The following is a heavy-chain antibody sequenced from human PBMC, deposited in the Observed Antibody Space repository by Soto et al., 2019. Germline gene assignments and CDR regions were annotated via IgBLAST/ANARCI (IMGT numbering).Heavy chain of an antibody. CDR3: ARDIPPDGMDV. V-gene: IGHV1-46*01. Sequence: QVQLVQSGAEVKKPVASVKVSCMALGNTFTSYYIHWVRQAPGQGLEWMGIINPSGSYTSYAQKFEGRVTMTRDTSTSTVYMELSSLRSEDTAVYYCARDIPPDGMDVWGQGTTVTVSS. CDR2: INPSGSYT. CDR1: GNTFTSYY. J-gene: IGHJ6*02.